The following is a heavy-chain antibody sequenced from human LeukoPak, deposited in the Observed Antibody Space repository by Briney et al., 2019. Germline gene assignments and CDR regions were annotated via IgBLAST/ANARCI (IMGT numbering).Heavy chain of an antibody. D-gene: IGHD2-2*01. J-gene: IGHJ2*01. Sequence: SCKASGDTFTSYGMSWVRQAPGKGLEWVSAISGSGGSTYYADSVKGRFTISRDNSKNTLYLQMNSLRAEDTAVYYCAKVFVVVPAASYWYFDLWGRGTLVTVSS. CDR3: AKVFVVVPAASYWYFDL. V-gene: IGHV3-23*01. CDR2: ISGSGGST. CDR1: GDTFTSYG.